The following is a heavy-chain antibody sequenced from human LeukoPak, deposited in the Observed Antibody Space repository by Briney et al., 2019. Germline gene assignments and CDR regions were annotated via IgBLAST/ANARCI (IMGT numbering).Heavy chain of an antibody. CDR1: GGSFSGYY. J-gene: IGHJ6*02. CDR2: INHSGST. Sequence: SETLSLTCAVYGGSFSGYYWSWIRQPPGEGLEWIGEINHSGSTNYNPSLKSRVTISVDTSKNQFSLKLSSVTAADTAVYYCARDRGYGMDVWGQGTTVTVSS. CDR3: ARDRGYGMDV. V-gene: IGHV4-34*01.